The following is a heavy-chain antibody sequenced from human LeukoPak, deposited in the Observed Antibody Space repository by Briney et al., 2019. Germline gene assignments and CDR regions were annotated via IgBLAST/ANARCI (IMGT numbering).Heavy chain of an antibody. CDR3: AITSARGTYRFLDY. V-gene: IGHV1-18*04. Sequence: GASVKVFCKASGYTFTGYNMHWVRQAPGQGLEWMGWISPYNGNTNFAQNLQGRVTMTTDTATSTAYMELRDLRSDDTAMYYCAITSARGTYRFLDYWGQGTLVIVSS. CDR1: GYTFTGYN. D-gene: IGHD3-16*02. CDR2: ISPYNGNT. J-gene: IGHJ4*02.